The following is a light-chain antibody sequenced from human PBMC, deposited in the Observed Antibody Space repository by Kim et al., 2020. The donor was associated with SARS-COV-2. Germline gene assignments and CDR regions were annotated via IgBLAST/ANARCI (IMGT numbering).Light chain of an antibody. CDR2: WTS. CDR1: QSVLYSPNNKDH. V-gene: IGKV4-1*01. J-gene: IGKJ1*01. Sequence: ATINCKSSQSVLYSPNNKDHLAWYQQNPGQPPKLLIYWTSTRETGVPDRVSGNGCETDFTLTVSCLEDEDVAVYYCQQYYETPPTFDQGTKVDIK. CDR3: QQYYETPPT.